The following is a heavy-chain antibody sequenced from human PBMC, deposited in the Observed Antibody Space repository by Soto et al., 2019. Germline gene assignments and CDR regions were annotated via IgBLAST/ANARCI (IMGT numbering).Heavy chain of an antibody. Sequence: QVQLVQSGAEVKKPGSSVKVSCKASGGTFSSYTISWVRQAPGQGLEWMGRIIPILGIANYAQKFQGRVTITADKSTRTAYMELSSLRSEDTAVYYCARHTVSEQWLSRTYYFDYWGRGSLVTGSS. CDR1: GGTFSSYT. CDR2: IIPILGIA. V-gene: IGHV1-69*02. D-gene: IGHD6-19*01. J-gene: IGHJ4*02. CDR3: ARHTVSEQWLSRTYYFDY.